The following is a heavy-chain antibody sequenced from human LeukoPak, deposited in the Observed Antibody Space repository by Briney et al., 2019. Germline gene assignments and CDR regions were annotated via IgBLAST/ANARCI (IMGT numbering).Heavy chain of an antibody. D-gene: IGHD2-2*01. V-gene: IGHV4-39*01. CDR3: SRGPPAKPGTGYYYGMDV. CDR1: GGSIRSSGYY. Sequence: PSETLSLTCTVSGGSIRSSGYYWGWIRQPPGKGLEWIGSIYYSGSTYYNPSLKSRVTISVDTSENQFSLRLNSVTAADTAAYYCSRGPPAKPGTGYYYGMDVWGQGTTVTVSS. CDR2: IYYSGST. J-gene: IGHJ6*02.